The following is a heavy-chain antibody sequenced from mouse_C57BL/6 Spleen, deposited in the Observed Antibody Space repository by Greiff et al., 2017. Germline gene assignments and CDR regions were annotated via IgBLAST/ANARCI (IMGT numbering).Heavy chain of an antibody. CDR1: GFTFSDYG. CDR3: ARPYRAY. D-gene: IGHD2-10*01. CDR2: ISSGSSTI. V-gene: IGHV5-17*01. Sequence: EVKLVESGGGLVKPGGSLKLSCAASGFTFSDYGMHWVRQAPETGLEWVAYISSGSSTIYYADTVKGRFTISRDNAKNTLFLQMTSLRSEDTAMYYCARPYRAYWGQGTLVTVSA. J-gene: IGHJ3*01.